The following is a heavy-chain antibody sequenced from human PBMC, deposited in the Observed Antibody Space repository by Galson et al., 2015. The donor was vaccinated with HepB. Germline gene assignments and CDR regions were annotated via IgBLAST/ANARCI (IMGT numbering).Heavy chain of an antibody. D-gene: IGHD7-27*01. CDR2: IWYDGSNK. Sequence: SLRLSCAASGFTFSSYGMHWVRQAPGKGLEWVAVIWYDGSNKYYADSVKGRFTISSDNSKNTLYLQMNSLRAEDTAVYYCARDEPHDLGIVVDYWGQGTLVTVSS. J-gene: IGHJ4*02. V-gene: IGHV3-33*01. CDR1: GFTFSSYG. CDR3: ARDEPHDLGIVVDY.